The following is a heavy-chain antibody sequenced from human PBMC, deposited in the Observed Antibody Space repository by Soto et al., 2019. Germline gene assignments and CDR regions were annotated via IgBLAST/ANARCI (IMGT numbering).Heavy chain of an antibody. CDR2: ISGRGGTT. D-gene: IGHD3-3*01. V-gene: IGHV3-23*01. J-gene: IGHJ6*03. CDR3: ARARGRSGYYYMDV. CDR1: GFIFSNYA. Sequence: PGGSLRLSCAASGFIFSNYAMTWVRQAPGKGLEWVSFISGRGGTTYYAASVKGRFTISRDNAKNTLYLQMNSLRAEDTAVYYCARARGRSGYYYMDVWGKGTTVTVSS.